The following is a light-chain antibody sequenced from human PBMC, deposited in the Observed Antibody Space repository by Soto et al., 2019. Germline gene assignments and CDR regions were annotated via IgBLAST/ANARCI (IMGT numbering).Light chain of an antibody. CDR1: QGIANY. Sequence: DIQMTQSPSSLAASVGDRVTISCRASQGIANYLAWYQQRPGKVPKLLIYAASTLQSGVSSRFTGSGSGTDFTLTISSLQPEDVATYYCQNYNWPQLTFGPGTKVDIK. J-gene: IGKJ3*01. CDR3: QNYNWPQLT. V-gene: IGKV1-27*01. CDR2: AAS.